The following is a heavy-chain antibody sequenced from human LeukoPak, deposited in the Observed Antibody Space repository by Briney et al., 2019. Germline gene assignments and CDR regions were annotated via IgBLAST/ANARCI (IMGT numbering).Heavy chain of an antibody. V-gene: IGHV5-51*01. CDR1: GYNFTNYW. Sequence: GESLKISCKGSGYNFTNYWIGWVRQMPGKGLEWIGIIYPGNSESRYSPSFQGQVTISADKSINTAYLQWSSLKASDTAIYYCARLFNWLAHFDYWGQGTLVTVSS. CDR3: ARLFNWLAHFDY. D-gene: IGHD3-9*01. CDR2: IYPGNSES. J-gene: IGHJ4*02.